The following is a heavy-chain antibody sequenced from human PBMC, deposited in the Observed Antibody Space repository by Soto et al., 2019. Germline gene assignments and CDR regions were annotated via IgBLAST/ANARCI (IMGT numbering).Heavy chain of an antibody. CDR2: VYSSGGT. V-gene: IGHV4-4*07. D-gene: IGHD2-2*01. Sequence: SETLSLTCTVSGGSMSSYYWTWIRQPAGKGLEWIVRVYSSGGTHYNPSLKSRVTISLGTSKNQFSFSLLSVTDTDTAFPYCARGQRMSDWLAPWGQGTLVTVYS. CDR3: ARGQRMSDWLAP. CDR1: GGSMSSYY. J-gene: IGHJ5*02.